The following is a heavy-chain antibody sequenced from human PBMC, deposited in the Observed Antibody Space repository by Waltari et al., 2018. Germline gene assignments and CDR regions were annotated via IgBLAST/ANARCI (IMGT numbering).Heavy chain of an antibody. D-gene: IGHD3-10*01. CDR3: ARHWGTMVRGVIKLDY. CDR1: GYSFTSYW. CDR2: IYPGDSDT. Sequence: EVQLVQSGAEVKKPGESLKISCKGSGYSFTSYWIGCVRQMPGKGLEWMGIIYPGDSDTRYSQSFQGQVTISADKSISTAYLQWSSLKASDTAMYYCARHWGTMVRGVIKLDYWGQGTLVTVSS. V-gene: IGHV5-51*01. J-gene: IGHJ4*02.